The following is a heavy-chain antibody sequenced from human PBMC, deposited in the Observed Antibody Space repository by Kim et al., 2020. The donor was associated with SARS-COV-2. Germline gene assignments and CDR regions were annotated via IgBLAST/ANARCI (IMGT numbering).Heavy chain of an antibody. V-gene: IGHV3-48*04. Sequence: GGSLRLSCAASGFTFSSYSMNWVRQAPGKGLEWVSYISSSSSTIYYADSVKGRFTISRDNAKNSLYLQMNSLRAEDTAVYYCARVLWRGGSRRSVGSGVWGQGTTVTVSS. CDR1: GFTFSSYS. J-gene: IGHJ6*02. D-gene: IGHD2-15*01. CDR3: ARVLWRGGSRRSVGSGV. CDR2: ISSSSSTI.